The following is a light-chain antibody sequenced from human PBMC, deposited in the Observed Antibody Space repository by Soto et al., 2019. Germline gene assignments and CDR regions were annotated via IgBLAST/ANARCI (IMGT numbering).Light chain of an antibody. V-gene: IGKV3-15*01. Sequence: EIVMTQSPATLSVSPGERATISCLASQSVSSNLAWYQQKPGQAPRLLIYGASTRATGIPARFSGSGSGTEFTLTISSLQSEDFAVYYCQQYNNWLITFGQGTRLEIK. CDR2: GAS. CDR1: QSVSSN. J-gene: IGKJ5*01. CDR3: QQYNNWLIT.